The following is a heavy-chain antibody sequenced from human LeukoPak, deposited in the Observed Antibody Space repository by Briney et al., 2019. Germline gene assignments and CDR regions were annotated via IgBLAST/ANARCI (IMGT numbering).Heavy chain of an antibody. CDR2: IIPIFGTA. V-gene: IGHV1-69*05. CDR1: GGTFSSYA. Sequence: SVKVSCKASGGTFSSYAISWVRQAPGQGLEWMGRIIPIFGTANYAQKFQGRVTITTDESTSTAYMELSSRRSEDTAVYYCARDPVVAAHFDYWGQGTLVTVSS. CDR3: ARDPVVAAHFDY. J-gene: IGHJ4*02. D-gene: IGHD2-15*01.